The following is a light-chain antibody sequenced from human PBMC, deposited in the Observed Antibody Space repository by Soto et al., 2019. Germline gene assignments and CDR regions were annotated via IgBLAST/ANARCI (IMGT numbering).Light chain of an antibody. CDR2: DAS. J-gene: IGKJ4*01. Sequence: DIQMTQSPSTLSASVGDRVTITCRASQFISTWLAWYQQKAGKAPKLLIYDASSLETGVPSRFSDSGSGTEFTLTISSLQPDDFATLYCQCYNTYFMSFGGGTRVEIK. V-gene: IGKV1-5*01. CDR1: QFISTW. CDR3: QCYNTYFMS.